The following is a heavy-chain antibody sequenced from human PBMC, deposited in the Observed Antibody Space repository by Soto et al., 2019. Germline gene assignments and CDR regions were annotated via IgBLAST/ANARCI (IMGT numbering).Heavy chain of an antibody. Sequence: ALRLSCAASGVTFGSFHMNWVRQAPGRGLEWVAYITSSSDTIYYSDSVKGRFTISRDNGKNSLFLQMNSLRDEDTAVYYCARGVVVIPPGYYYAMDVWGQGTTVTVSS. CDR2: ITSSSDTI. CDR3: ARGVVVIPPGYYYAMDV. V-gene: IGHV3-48*02. CDR1: GVTFGSFH. D-gene: IGHD3-22*01. J-gene: IGHJ6*02.